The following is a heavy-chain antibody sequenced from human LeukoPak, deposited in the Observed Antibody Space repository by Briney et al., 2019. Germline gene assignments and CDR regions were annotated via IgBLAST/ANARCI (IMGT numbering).Heavy chain of an antibody. CDR3: AKWGDYDVLTGYYVSDY. Sequence: PGGSLRLSCAASGFTFSDYYMSWIRQAPGKGLEWVSAITGSGGNTYYADSVKGRFTISRDNSKNTVFLQMNSLRAEDTAVYYCAKWGDYDVLTGYYVSDYWGQGTLVTVSS. V-gene: IGHV3-23*01. J-gene: IGHJ4*02. CDR2: ITGSGGNT. D-gene: IGHD3-9*01. CDR1: GFTFSDYY.